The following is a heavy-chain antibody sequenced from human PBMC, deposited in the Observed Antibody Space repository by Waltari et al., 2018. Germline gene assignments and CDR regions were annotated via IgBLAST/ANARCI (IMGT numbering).Heavy chain of an antibody. CDR3: AHSSSWYLDY. V-gene: IGHV1-69*12. D-gene: IGHD6-13*01. CDR2: IIPIFGTA. J-gene: IGHJ4*02. Sequence: QVQLVQSGAEVKKPGSSVKVSCTASGGTFSSYAFSWVRQSPGQGLEWRGGIIPIFGTANYAQKFQGRVTITADESTSTAYMELSSLRSEDTAVYYCAHSSSWYLDYWGQGTLVTVSS. CDR1: GGTFSSYA.